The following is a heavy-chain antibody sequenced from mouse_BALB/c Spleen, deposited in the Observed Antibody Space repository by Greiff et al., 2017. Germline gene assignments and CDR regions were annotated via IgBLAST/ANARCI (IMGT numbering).Heavy chain of an antibody. CDR2: IDPSDSYT. Sequence: LQQPGAELVKPGASVKLSCKASGYTFTSYWMHWVKQRPGQGLEWIGEIDPSDSYTNYNQKFKGKATLTVDKSSSTAYMQLSSLTSEDSAVYYCARWLLRFYAMDYWGQGTSVTVSS. V-gene: IGHV1-69*02. D-gene: IGHD2-3*01. J-gene: IGHJ4*01. CDR3: ARWLLRFYAMDY. CDR1: GYTFTSYW.